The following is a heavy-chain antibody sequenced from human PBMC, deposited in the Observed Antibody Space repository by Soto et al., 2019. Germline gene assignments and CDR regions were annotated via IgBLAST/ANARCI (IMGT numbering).Heavy chain of an antibody. Sequence: GGSLRLSCAASGFPFSSYGMHWVRKAPGKGLEWVAFIWYDGSNKYYADSVKGRFTISRDNSKNKLYLQMNSLRAEATAVYYCARDLLVDYYGMDFWGQGPEVTV. V-gene: IGHV3-33*01. CDR3: ARDLLVDYYGMDF. CDR2: IWYDGSNK. J-gene: IGHJ6*02. CDR1: GFPFSSYG.